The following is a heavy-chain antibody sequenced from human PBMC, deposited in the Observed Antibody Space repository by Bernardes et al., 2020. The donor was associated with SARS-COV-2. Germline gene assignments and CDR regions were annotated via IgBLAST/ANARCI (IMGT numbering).Heavy chain of an antibody. CDR3: ARGYYGSGPFDY. J-gene: IGHJ4*02. CDR2: INHSGST. D-gene: IGHD3-10*01. Sequence: SETLSLTCAVYGGSFSGYYWSWIRQPPGKGLEWIGEINHSGSTNYNPSLKSRVTISVDTSKNQFSLKLSSVTAADTAVYYCARGYYGSGPFDYWGQGTLVTVSS. CDR1: GGSFSGYY. V-gene: IGHV4-34*01.